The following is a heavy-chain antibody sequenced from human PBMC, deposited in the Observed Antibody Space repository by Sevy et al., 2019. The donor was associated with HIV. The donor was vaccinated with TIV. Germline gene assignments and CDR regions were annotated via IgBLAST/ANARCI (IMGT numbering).Heavy chain of an antibody. CDR3: ARVQYYASGQNDY. Sequence: GGCLRLSCAASGFTFSYYYMNWVRQAPGKGLEWVSSISSASSYILYADSVKGRFTISRDNAKNSVYLQMNSLRAEDTTVYYCARVQYYASGQNDYWGQGTLVTVSS. D-gene: IGHD3-16*01. CDR2: ISSASSYI. V-gene: IGHV3-21*01. J-gene: IGHJ4*02. CDR1: GFTFSYYY.